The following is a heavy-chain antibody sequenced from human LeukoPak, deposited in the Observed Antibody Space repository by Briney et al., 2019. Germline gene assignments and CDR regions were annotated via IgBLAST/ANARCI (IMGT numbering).Heavy chain of an antibody. Sequence: GASVKVSCKASGYTFTSYGISWVRQAPGQGLEWMGWISAYNGNTNYAQKLQGRVTMTTDTSTSTAYMELRSLRSDDTAVYYCARDSTGLPQYSSLGDYWGQGTLVTVSS. D-gene: IGHD6-6*01. V-gene: IGHV1-18*01. CDR2: ISAYNGNT. CDR1: GYTFTSYG. J-gene: IGHJ4*02. CDR3: ARDSTGLPQYSSLGDY.